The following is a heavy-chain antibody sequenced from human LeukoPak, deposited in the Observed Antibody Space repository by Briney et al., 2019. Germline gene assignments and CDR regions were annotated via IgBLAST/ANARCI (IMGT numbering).Heavy chain of an antibody. J-gene: IGHJ6*02. CDR3: ASFIAAAGEPHYYYGMDV. CDR1: GFTFSSCS. CDR2: ISSSSSYI. Sequence: GGSLRLSCAASGFTFSSCSMNWVRQAPGKGLEWVSSISSSSSYIYYADSVKGRFTISRDNAKNSLYLQMNSLRAEDTAVYYCASFIAAAGEPHYYYGMDVWGQGTTVTVSS. V-gene: IGHV3-21*01. D-gene: IGHD6-13*01.